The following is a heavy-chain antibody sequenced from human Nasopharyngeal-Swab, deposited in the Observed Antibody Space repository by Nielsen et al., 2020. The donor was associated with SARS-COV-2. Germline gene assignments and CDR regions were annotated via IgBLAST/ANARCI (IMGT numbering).Heavy chain of an antibody. CDR1: GFIFSQCG. CDR2: IRYDGSHK. V-gene: IGHV3-30*02. D-gene: IGHD2-2*01. J-gene: IGHJ4*02. Sequence: GESLKISCAASGFIFSQCGMHWVRQAPGKGLEWVAFIRYDGSHKYYADSVKGRFTISRDNSENTLYLQMNSLRAADTAVYYCARGDSTSWWNSYWGQGTLVTVSS. CDR3: ARGDSTSWWNSY.